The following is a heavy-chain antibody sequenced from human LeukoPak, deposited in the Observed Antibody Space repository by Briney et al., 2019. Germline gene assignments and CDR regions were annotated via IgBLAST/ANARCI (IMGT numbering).Heavy chain of an antibody. CDR1: GFTFSSYE. CDR3: AREDFLPRWGITMVREPNWFDP. Sequence: GGSLRLSCAASGFTFSSYEMNWVRQAPGKGLEWVSYISSSGSTIYYADSVKGRFTISRDNAKNSLYLQMNSLRAEDTAVYYCAREDFLPRWGITMVREPNWFDPWGQGTLVTVSS. D-gene: IGHD3-10*01. CDR2: ISSSGSTI. V-gene: IGHV3-48*03. J-gene: IGHJ5*02.